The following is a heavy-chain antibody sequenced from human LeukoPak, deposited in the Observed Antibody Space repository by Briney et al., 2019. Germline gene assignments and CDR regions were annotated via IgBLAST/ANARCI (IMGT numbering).Heavy chain of an antibody. D-gene: IGHD3-22*01. CDR2: ISPGGTNT. Sequence: PGESLRLSCAASGFTFSNYWMHWVRQAPGKGLVWVSRISPGGTNTIYADSVTGRFTMSRDNAKSTLYLHMNTLRDEDTAVYYCARLRVSETYYYDYWGQGILVTVSS. CDR1: GFTFSNYW. CDR3: ARLRVSETYYYDY. J-gene: IGHJ4*02. V-gene: IGHV3-74*01.